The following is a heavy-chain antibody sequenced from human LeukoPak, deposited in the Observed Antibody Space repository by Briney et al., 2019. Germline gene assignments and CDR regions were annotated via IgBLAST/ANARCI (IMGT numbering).Heavy chain of an antibody. CDR2: INPSSGST. V-gene: IGHV1-46*01. Sequence: ASVKVSCKASGYTFTAYFLHWVRQAPGQGLDWMAMINPSSGSTNYAQKFQGRVTMTRNTSISTAYMELSSLRSEDTAVYYCARGPLETLDYWGQGTLVTVSS. D-gene: IGHD5-24*01. CDR1: GYTFTAYF. CDR3: ARGPLETLDY. J-gene: IGHJ4*02.